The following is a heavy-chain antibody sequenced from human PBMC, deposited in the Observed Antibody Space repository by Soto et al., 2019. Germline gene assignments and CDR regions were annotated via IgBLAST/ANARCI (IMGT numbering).Heavy chain of an antibody. J-gene: IGHJ6*03. CDR2: TYYRSKWYN. D-gene: IGHD1-1*01. CDR3: ARGSWDDVSGHYYMDV. Sequence: SQTLSLTCDISGDSVSSNSAGWNWIRTTPSRGLEWLGRTYYRSKWYNNYAVSVKSRITINPDTSKNQFSLQLNSVTPEDTAVYYCARGSWDDVSGHYYMDVWGKGTTVTVSS. V-gene: IGHV6-1*01. CDR1: GDSVSSNSAG.